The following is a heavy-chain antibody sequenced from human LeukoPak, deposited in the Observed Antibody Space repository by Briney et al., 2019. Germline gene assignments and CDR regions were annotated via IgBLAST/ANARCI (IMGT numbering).Heavy chain of an antibody. Sequence: PGGSLRLSCAASGFTFSSYAMSWVRQAPGKGLEWVSAISGSGGSTYYADSVKGRFTISRDSSKNTLYLQMNSLRAEDTAVYYCAKTEGNYDYVWGSYRFYYFDYWGQGTLVTVSS. CDR1: GFTFSSYA. J-gene: IGHJ4*02. V-gene: IGHV3-23*01. CDR2: ISGSGGST. CDR3: AKTEGNYDYVWGSYRFYYFDY. D-gene: IGHD3-16*02.